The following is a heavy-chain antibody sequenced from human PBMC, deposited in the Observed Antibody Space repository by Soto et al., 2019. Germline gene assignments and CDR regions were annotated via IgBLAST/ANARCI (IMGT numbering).Heavy chain of an antibody. CDR2: IIPIFSTA. Sequence: QVQLVQSGAAVKKPGSSVKVSCKASGGTFSSYAISWVRQAPGQGLEWMGGIIPIFSTAKYAQKFQGRVTITADESTSTAYMELSSLRSDDTAVYYCARGGYYDILTGYLPPFDYWGQGTLVTVSS. J-gene: IGHJ4*02. CDR1: GGTFSSYA. V-gene: IGHV1-69*12. CDR3: ARGGYYDILTGYLPPFDY. D-gene: IGHD3-9*01.